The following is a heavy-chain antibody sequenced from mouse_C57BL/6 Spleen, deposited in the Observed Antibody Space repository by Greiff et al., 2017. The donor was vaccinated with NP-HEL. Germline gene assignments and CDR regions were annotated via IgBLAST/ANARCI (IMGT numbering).Heavy chain of an antibody. CDR1: GFPITSGYY. CDR3: AGDRVGTTVVARGDYYAMDY. D-gene: IGHD1-1*01. J-gene: IGHJ4*01. V-gene: IGHV12-3*01. Sequence: QVQLKQSGPGLVKPSQSLFLTCSITGFPITSGYYWIWIRQSPGKPLEWMGYITHSGETFYNPSLQSPISITRETSKNQFFLQLNSVTTEDTAMYYCAGDRVGTTVVARGDYYAMDYWGQGTSVTVSS. CDR2: ITHSGET.